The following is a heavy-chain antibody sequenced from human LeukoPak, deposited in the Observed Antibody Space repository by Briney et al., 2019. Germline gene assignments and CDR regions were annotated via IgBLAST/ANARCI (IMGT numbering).Heavy chain of an antibody. Sequence: PGGSLRLSCAASGFTVSSNYMSWVRQAPGKGLEWVSVIYSGGSTYYADSVKGRFTISRDNSKNTLYLQMNSLRAEDTAVYYCAKGEQLVQFPEYFQHWGQGTLVTVSS. CDR2: IYSGGST. CDR1: GFTVSSNY. J-gene: IGHJ1*01. D-gene: IGHD6-13*01. V-gene: IGHV3-53*01. CDR3: AKGEQLVQFPEYFQH.